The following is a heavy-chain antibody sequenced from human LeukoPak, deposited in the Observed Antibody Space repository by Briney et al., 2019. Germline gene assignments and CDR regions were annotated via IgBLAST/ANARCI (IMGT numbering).Heavy chain of an antibody. CDR2: INPNSGGT. CDR3: ARGGIAAAGTAYYYYYGMDV. V-gene: IGHV1-2*04. Sequence: GASVKVSCKASGYTFTSFGISWVRQAPGQGLEWMGWINPNSGGTNYAQKFQGWVTMTRDTSISTAYMELSRLRSDDTAVYYCARGGIAAAGTAYYYYYGMDVWGQGTTVTVSS. D-gene: IGHD6-13*01. CDR1: GYTFTSFG. J-gene: IGHJ6*02.